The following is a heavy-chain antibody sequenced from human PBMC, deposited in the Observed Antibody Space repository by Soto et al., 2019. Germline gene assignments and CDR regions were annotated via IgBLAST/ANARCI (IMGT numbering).Heavy chain of an antibody. CDR1: GDSMATGGHY. J-gene: IGHJ4*02. CDR2: IYYSGAT. D-gene: IGHD7-27*01. CDR3: ARDKDLEPTVWGY. Sequence: QVHLQESGPGLVRPSETLSLSCSVSGDSMATGGHYYNWIRHHPGKGLEWIGYIYYSGATHYSPSLRPRATISIDTSKNQFSLRLISVTAADTALYFCARDKDLEPTVWGYWGQGIQVTVSS. V-gene: IGHV4-31*02.